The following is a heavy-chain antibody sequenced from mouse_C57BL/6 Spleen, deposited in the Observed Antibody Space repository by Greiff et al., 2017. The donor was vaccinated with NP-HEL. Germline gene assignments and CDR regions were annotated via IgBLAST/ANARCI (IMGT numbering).Heavy chain of an antibody. CDR2: IYPGDGDT. CDR3: ARDYSNPFAY. D-gene: IGHD2-5*01. CDR1: GYAFSSSW. J-gene: IGHJ3*01. V-gene: IGHV1-82*01. Sequence: QVQLQQSGPELVKPGASVKISCKASGYAFSSSWMNWVKQRPGKGLEWIGQIYPGDGDTNYNGKFKGKATLTADKSSSTAYMQLSSLTSEDSAVYFCARDYSNPFAYWGQGTLVTVSA.